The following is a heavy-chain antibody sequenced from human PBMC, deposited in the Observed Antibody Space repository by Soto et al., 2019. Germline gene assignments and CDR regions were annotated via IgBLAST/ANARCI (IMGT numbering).Heavy chain of an antibody. CDR3: ARERRDGYKHYFDY. CDR2: IYYSGIT. V-gene: IGHV4-59*01. D-gene: IGHD5-12*01. CDR1: GGSISSYY. J-gene: IGHJ4*02. Sequence: QVQLQESGPGLVKPSETLSLMCTVSGGSISSYYWSWIRQPPGKGLEWIGYIYYSGITNYNPSLKSRVTISVDTSKNQFSLKLSSVTAADTAVYYCARERRDGYKHYFDYWGQGTLVTVSS.